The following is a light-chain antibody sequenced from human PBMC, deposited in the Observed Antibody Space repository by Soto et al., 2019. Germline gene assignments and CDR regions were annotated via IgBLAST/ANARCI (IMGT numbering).Light chain of an antibody. V-gene: IGKV3-11*01. CDR3: QQRSNSFT. CDR1: QSVSSY. CDR2: DAS. J-gene: IGKJ3*01. Sequence: EIVLTQSPATLSLSPGERATLSCGASQSVSSYLAWYQQKPGQAPRLLIYDASSRATGIPARFSGSGSGTDFTLTISSLEPEDFAVYYCQQRSNSFTFGPGTKVDIK.